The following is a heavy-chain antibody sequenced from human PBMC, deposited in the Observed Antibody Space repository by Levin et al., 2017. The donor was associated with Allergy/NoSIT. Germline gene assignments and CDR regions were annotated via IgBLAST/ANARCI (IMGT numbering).Heavy chain of an antibody. CDR3: ARRILVFGTGSVQVDFSFDS. J-gene: IGHJ4*02. CDR2: ISSSSRTK. D-gene: IGHD3-10*02. Sequence: PGGSLRLSCVASGFTFSNYNMNWVRQAPGKGLEWVSYISSSSRTKYYADSVKGRFTISRDNAKNSLYLQMNSLRAEDTAVYYCARRILVFGTGSVQVDFSFDSWGQGTLVSVSS. V-gene: IGHV3-48*01. CDR1: GFTFSNYN.